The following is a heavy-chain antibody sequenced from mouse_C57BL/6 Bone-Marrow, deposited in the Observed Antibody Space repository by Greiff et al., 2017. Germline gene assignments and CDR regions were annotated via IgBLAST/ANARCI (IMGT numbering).Heavy chain of an antibody. CDR1: GFTFSDYY. CDR3: ERQYYYGSSYYAMDY. CDR2: ISNGGGST. D-gene: IGHD1-1*01. V-gene: IGHV5-12*01. J-gene: IGHJ4*01. Sequence: EVQVVESGGGLVQPGGSLKLSCAASGFTFSDYYMYWVRQTPEKRLEWVAYISNGGGSTYYPDTVKGRFTISSDNAKNTLYLQMRRLRSEDTDMYYCERQYYYGSSYYAMDYWGQGTSVTVSS.